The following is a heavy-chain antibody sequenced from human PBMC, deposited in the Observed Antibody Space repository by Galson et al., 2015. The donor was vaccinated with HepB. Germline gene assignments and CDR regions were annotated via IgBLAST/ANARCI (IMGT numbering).Heavy chain of an antibody. CDR2: INHSGST. CDR1: GRSFSGYY. J-gene: IGHJ3*02. Sequence: ETLSLTCAVYGRSFSGYYWSWIRQPPGKGLEWIGEINHSGSTNYNPSLKSRVTISVDKSKNQFSLKLSSVTAADTAVYYCARDRTYYDSSGSPTHDAFDIWGQGTMVTVSS. CDR3: ARDRTYYDSSGSPTHDAFDI. V-gene: IGHV4-34*01. D-gene: IGHD3-22*01.